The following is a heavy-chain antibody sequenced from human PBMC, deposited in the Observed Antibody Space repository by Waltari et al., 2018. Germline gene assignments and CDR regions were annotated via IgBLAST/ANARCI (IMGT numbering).Heavy chain of an antibody. D-gene: IGHD4-4*01. Sequence: QVQLQESGPGLVKPSQTLSLICTVSGGSIISGDYYWSWIRQPPGKGLEWIGYIYHSGNTHYNPSLKSRVTISVDTSKNQFSLRLTSVTAADTAVYYCARRGQTTVSYYFDYWGQGTLVTVSS. CDR2: IYHSGNT. CDR1: GGSIISGDYY. J-gene: IGHJ4*02. CDR3: ARRGQTTVSYYFDY. V-gene: IGHV4-30-4*08.